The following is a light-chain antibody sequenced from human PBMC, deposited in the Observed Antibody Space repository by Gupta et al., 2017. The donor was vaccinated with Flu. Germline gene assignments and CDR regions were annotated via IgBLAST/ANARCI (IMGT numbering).Light chain of an antibody. V-gene: IGLV1-47*01. J-gene: IGLJ2*01. CDR3: GARDDSLSVI. CDR2: RSN. CDR1: SSNIGRNY. Sequence: GSSSNIGRNYVYWYQQFPRTAPKLLIYRSNQRPSGVPDRFSASKSGTSASLAISGLRSEDEADYYCGARDDSLSVIFGGGTKVTVL.